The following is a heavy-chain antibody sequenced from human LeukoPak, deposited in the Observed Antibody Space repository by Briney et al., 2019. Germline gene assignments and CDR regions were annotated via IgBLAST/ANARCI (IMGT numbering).Heavy chain of an antibody. CDR3: ARGPPADDSDGYYWNY. Sequence: SETLSLTCAVYGGSFSGYYWSWIRQSPGKGLEWNGEISHSGGTYYNPSLMSRVTMSGDTSKNQFSLKLSSVTAADTAVYYCARGPPADDSDGYYWNYWGQGTLVTVSS. J-gene: IGHJ4*02. CDR2: ISHSGGT. D-gene: IGHD3-22*01. CDR1: GGSFSGYY. V-gene: IGHV4-34*01.